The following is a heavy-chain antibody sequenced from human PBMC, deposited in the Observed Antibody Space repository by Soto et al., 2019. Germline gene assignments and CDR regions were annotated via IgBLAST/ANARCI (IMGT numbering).Heavy chain of an antibody. CDR3: AREVGWELAYYYDY. D-gene: IGHD1-26*01. CDR1: GGTFSSYA. CDR2: IIPIFGTA. V-gene: IGHV1-69*01. Sequence: QVQVGQSGAEVKKPGSSVKVSCKASGGTFSSYAISWVRQAPGQGLEWMGGIIPIFGTANYAQKFQGRVTITADESTSRAYMELSRLRSEDTAVYYCAREVGWELAYYYDYWGQGTLVTVSS. J-gene: IGHJ4*02.